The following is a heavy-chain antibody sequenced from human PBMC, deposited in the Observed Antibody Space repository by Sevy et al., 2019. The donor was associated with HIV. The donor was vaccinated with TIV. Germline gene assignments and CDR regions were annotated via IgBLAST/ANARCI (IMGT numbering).Heavy chain of an antibody. Sequence: GGSLRLSCEASGFTFRSYAMSWVRQAPGKGLEWVSGFIGSGDNTYYADSVKGRFTVSSDNSKNTLYVQMNSLRAEDTAVYYCAKGVSWLVLGGYFDYWGQGTPVTVSS. D-gene: IGHD6-19*01. CDR2: FIGSGDNT. CDR1: GFTFRSYA. CDR3: AKGVSWLVLGGYFDY. V-gene: IGHV3-23*01. J-gene: IGHJ4*02.